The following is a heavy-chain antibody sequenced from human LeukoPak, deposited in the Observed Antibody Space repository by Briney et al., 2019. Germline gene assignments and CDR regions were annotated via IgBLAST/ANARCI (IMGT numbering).Heavy chain of an antibody. V-gene: IGHV4-34*01. J-gene: IGHJ4*02. CDR2: INHSGST. CDR1: GGSFSGYY. D-gene: IGHD3-10*01. CDR3: ASQTYGSGSYGDY. Sequence: PSETLSLTCAVYGGSFSGYYWSWIRQPPGKGLEWIGEINHSGSTNYNPSLKSRVAISVDTSKNQFSLKLSSVTAADTAVYYCASQTYGSGSYGDYWGQGTLVTVSS.